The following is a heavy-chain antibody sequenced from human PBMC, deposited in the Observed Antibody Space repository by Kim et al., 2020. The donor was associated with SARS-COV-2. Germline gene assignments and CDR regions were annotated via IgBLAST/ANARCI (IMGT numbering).Heavy chain of an antibody. V-gene: IGHV1-18*04. CDR2: ISAYNGNT. D-gene: IGHD3-3*01. CDR1: GYTFTSYG. J-gene: IGHJ4*02. CDR3: VREVLRFLEYRGSDEYYFDY. Sequence: ASVKVSCKASGYTFTSYGISWVRQAPGQGLEWMGWISAYNGNTNYAQKLQGRVTMTTDTSTSTAYMELRSLRSDDTAVYYCVREVLRFLEYRGSDEYYFDYWGQGTLVTVSS.